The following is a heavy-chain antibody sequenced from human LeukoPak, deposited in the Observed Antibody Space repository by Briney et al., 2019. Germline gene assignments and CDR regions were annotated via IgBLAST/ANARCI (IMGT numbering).Heavy chain of an antibody. J-gene: IGHJ4*02. V-gene: IGHV3-21*01. D-gene: IGHD6-13*01. CDR3: ASIAAAGTDY. Sequence: GGSLRLSCAASGFTFSSYSMNWVRQAPGKGLEWVSSISSSSSYIYYADSVKGRFTISRDNAKNSLYLQMNSLRAEDTAVYYCASIAAAGTDYWGQGTLVTVSS. CDR2: ISSSSSYI. CDR1: GFTFSSYS.